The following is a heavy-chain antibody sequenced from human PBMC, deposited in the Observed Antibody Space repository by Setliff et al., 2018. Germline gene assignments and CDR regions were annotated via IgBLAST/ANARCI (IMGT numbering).Heavy chain of an antibody. J-gene: IGHJ4*02. D-gene: IGHD2-15*01. Sequence: SETLSLTCTVSGDSIYNHFWSWVRQPPGKGLEWIGYIYSTGSTNYNPSLKNRVAISIDTSKNQFSLKVNSVTAADTAIYYCARGLNSVSWTFAYWGQGSLVTVSS. CDR1: GDSIYNHF. CDR2: IYSTGST. CDR3: ARGLNSVSWTFAY. V-gene: IGHV4-4*08.